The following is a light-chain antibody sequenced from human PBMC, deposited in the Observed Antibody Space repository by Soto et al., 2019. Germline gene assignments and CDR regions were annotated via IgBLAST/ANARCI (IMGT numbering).Light chain of an antibody. CDR1: QRINNF. J-gene: IGKJ2*01. Sequence: DIQMTQSPSSLSASVGDRVTITCRASQRINNFLNWYQQEPGKAPKLLIYAASRLQSGVPSRFGGSASGTDFTLTITSLQPEDFATYYCQQGYSSPRTFGQGTKLEIK. V-gene: IGKV1-39*01. CDR2: AAS. CDR3: QQGYSSPRT.